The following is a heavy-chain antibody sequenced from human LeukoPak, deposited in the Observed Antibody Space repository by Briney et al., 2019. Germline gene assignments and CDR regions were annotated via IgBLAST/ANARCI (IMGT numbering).Heavy chain of an antibody. V-gene: IGHV4-31*03. CDR1: CGSISSGGYY. Sequence: SETLSLTCTVSCGSISSGGYYWSWIRQHLGKGLEWIMYIYHRGSTYYNPSLKSRVTISVDTSKNQFSLKLSSVTAADTAVYYCARGLQYHYYYYYIDVWGKGTTVTVSS. D-gene: IGHD4-11*01. CDR2: IYHRGST. J-gene: IGHJ6*03. CDR3: ARGLQYHYYYYYIDV.